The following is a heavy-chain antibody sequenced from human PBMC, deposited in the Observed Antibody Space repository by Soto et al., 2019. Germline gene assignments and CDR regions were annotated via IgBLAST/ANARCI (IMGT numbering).Heavy chain of an antibody. D-gene: IGHD2-15*01. CDR2: IIPMFDTP. V-gene: IGHV1-69*13. Sequence: SVKVSCKASGGTFSSDSFSWVRQAPGQGLEWMGGIIPMFDTPIYAQKFQDRVTITADESTSTAYMQLSSLRSGDTAVYYCARSGGLDRDFNCWGQGSLVTVSS. CDR3: ARSGGLDRDFNC. J-gene: IGHJ4*02. CDR1: GGTFSSDS.